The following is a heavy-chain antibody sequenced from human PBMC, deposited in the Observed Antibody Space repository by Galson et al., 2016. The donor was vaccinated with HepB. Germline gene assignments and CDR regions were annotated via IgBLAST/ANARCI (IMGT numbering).Heavy chain of an antibody. CDR3: ATEYCGGDCYSYARYTIEV. Sequence: SVKVSCKASGDSFSSYAFSWVRQAPGQGLEWMGGVIPIFRRTNYVQKFQGRLTIGADESTTTVYMELRSLRSEDTAVYYCATEYCGGDCYSYARYTIEVWGQGTTVTVSS. J-gene: IGHJ6*01. V-gene: IGHV1-69*13. CDR1: GDSFSSYA. D-gene: IGHD2-21*02. CDR2: VIPIFRRT.